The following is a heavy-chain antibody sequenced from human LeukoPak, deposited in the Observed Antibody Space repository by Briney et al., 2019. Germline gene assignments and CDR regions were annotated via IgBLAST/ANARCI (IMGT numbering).Heavy chain of an antibody. CDR2: ISGSGGST. V-gene: IGHV3-23*01. J-gene: IGHJ2*01. Sequence: GGSLRLSCAASGFTFSSYAMSWVRQAPGKGLEWVSAISGSGGSTYYADSVKGRFTISRDNSKNTLYLQMNSLRAEDTAVYYCAKDNSYGCNSPLCVLWARGTVHRVLW. D-gene: IGHD4-23*01. CDR3: AKDNSYGCNSPLCVLWARGTVHRVL. CDR1: GFTFSSYA.